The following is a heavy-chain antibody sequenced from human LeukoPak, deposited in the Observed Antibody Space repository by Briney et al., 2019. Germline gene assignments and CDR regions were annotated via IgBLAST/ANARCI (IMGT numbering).Heavy chain of an antibody. V-gene: IGHV1-18*01. J-gene: IGHJ4*02. D-gene: IGHD3-22*01. CDR2: ISAYNGNT. CDR3: ARGGNYYDSSGYYYVGYFDY. CDR1: GYTFTSYG. Sequence: ASVKVSCKASGYTFTSYGISWVRQAPGQGLEWMGWISAYNGNTNYAQELQGRVTMTTDTSTSTAYMELRSLRSDDTAVYYCARGGNYYDSSGYYYVGYFDYWGQGTLVTVSS.